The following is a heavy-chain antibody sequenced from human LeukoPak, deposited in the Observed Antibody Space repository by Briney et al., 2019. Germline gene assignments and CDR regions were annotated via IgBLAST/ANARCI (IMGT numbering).Heavy chain of an antibody. CDR2: IYSDGST. V-gene: IGHV3-53*01. D-gene: IGHD4/OR15-4a*01. CDR3: AREDRYGATYYLDY. CDR1: GFTVSTNY. Sequence: PGGSLRLSCAASGFTVSTNYMSWVRQAPGKGLEWVSIIYSDGSTDSADSMKGRFTISRDNSKNTLYLQMNSLRVEDTAVYYCAREDRYGATYYLDYWGQGTLVTVSS. J-gene: IGHJ4*02.